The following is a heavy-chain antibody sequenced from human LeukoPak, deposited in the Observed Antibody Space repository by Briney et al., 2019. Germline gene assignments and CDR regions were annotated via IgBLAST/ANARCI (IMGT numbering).Heavy chain of an antibody. V-gene: IGHV4-4*07. J-gene: IGHJ6*03. CDR1: GGSISSYY. D-gene: IGHD3-10*01. CDR3: ARSASGSYPYYYYMDV. Sequence: KPSETLSLTCTVSGGSISSYYWSWIRQPAGKGLEWIGRIYTSGSTNYNPSLKSRVTMSVDTSKNQFSLKLSSVTAADTAVYYCARSASGSYPYYYYMDVWGKGTTVTISS. CDR2: IYTSGST.